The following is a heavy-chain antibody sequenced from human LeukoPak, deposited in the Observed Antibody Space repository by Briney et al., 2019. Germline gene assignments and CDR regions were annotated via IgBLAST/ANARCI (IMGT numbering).Heavy chain of an antibody. J-gene: IGHJ1*01. V-gene: IGHV3-48*02. CDR2: ISGSGSTI. D-gene: IGHD3-22*01. CDR1: GFTFNSYS. Sequence: GGSLGLSCAASGFTFNSYSMIWVRQAPGKGLEWVSYISGSGSTIYYADSVKGRFTISRDNAKNSLYLQMNSLRDEDTAVYYCARRVSQLSSGSYALWDWGQGTLITVSS. CDR3: ARRVSQLSSGSYALWD.